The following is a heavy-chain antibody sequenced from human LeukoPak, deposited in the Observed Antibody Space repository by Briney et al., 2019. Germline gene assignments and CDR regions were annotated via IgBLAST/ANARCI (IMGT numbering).Heavy chain of an antibody. Sequence: ASVKVSCKASGYTFTNYIIHWVRQAPGQRLEWVGWINAGNGDTEYSHKFQGRVTSTRDTSASTAYMDLSSLRSEDTAVYYCAASESPYCSGGSCYPSYYYGMDVWGQGTTVTVSS. CDR1: GYTFTNYI. CDR2: INAGNGDT. D-gene: IGHD2-15*01. J-gene: IGHJ6*02. CDR3: AASESPYCSGGSCYPSYYYGMDV. V-gene: IGHV1-3*01.